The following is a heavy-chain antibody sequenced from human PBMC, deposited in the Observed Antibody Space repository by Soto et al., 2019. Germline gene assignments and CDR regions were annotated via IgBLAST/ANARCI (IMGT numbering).Heavy chain of an antibody. CDR2: ISGSVGST. CDR3: AKYEIFTVLSPY. Sequence: GTLRLSCAPSGFAFTSYAMSWVRLAPGKGLEWVSAISGSVGSTYYADSVKGRFTISRNNSKNTLYLQMNSLRAEDTAVYYCAKYEIFTVLSPYWGRETLV. V-gene: IGHV3-23*01. CDR1: GFAFTSYA. D-gene: IGHD3-3*01. J-gene: IGHJ4*02.